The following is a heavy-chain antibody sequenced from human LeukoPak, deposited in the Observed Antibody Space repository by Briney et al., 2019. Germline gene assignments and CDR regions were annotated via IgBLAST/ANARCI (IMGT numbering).Heavy chain of an antibody. CDR1: GFTFDNYG. J-gene: IGHJ4*02. CDR3: ARETRLRWTDY. CDR2: IYWNGVST. V-gene: IGHV3-20*04. Sequence: GGSLRVSCAASGFTFDNYGMSWVRQAPGKGLEWVSGIYWNGVSTGYADSVKGRFTISRDNAKNSLYLQMNSLRAEDTAVYYCARETRLRWTDYWGQGTLVTVSS. D-gene: IGHD5-24*01.